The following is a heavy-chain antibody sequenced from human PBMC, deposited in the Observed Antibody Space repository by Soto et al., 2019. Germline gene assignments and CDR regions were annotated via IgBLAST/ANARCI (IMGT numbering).Heavy chain of an antibody. CDR3: ARGQEVGAHFFDS. CDR1: GFTFSGFD. Sequence: GGSLRLSCEASGFTFSGFDMHWVRQPTGKGLEWVSTIGTAGDTYYAVSVKGRFTISRDNAKNSLSLQMNSLRAGGTAVYFCARGQEVGAHFFDSWGQGTQVTVSS. J-gene: IGHJ4*02. CDR2: IGTAGDT. D-gene: IGHD2-15*01. V-gene: IGHV3-13*01.